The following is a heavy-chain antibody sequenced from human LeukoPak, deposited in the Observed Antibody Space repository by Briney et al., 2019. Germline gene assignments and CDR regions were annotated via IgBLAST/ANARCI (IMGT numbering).Heavy chain of an antibody. V-gene: IGHV3-66*01. Sequence: GGSLRLSCAASGFTVSSNYMSWVRQAPGKGLGWVSVIYSGGSTYYADSVKGRFTISRDDSKNTLYLQMNSLRAEDTAVYYCARDREFPEYFQHWGQGTLVTVSS. CDR3: ARDREFPEYFQH. J-gene: IGHJ1*01. D-gene: IGHD3-10*01. CDR1: GFTVSSNY. CDR2: IYSGGST.